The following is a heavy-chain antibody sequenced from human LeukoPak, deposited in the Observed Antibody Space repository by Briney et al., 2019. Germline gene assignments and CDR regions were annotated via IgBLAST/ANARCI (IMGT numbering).Heavy chain of an antibody. J-gene: IGHJ6*02. CDR2: IDHSGST. Sequence: SETLSLTCAVYGGSFSGYYWSWIRQPPGKGLEWIGEIDHSGSTNYNPSLKSRVTISVDTSKNQFSLKLSSVTAADTAVYYCARGRIAAAGKRYYYYGMDVWGQGTTVTVSS. CDR1: GGSFSGYY. CDR3: ARGRIAAAGKRYYYYGMDV. D-gene: IGHD6-13*01. V-gene: IGHV4-34*01.